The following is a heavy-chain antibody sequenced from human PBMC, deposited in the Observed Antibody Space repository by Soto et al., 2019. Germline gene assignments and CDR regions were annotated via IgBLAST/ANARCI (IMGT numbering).Heavy chain of an antibody. D-gene: IGHD3-22*01. CDR1: GGTFSSYA. CDR2: IIPIFGTA. CDR3: ARVGPSDSSGYYYFDY. J-gene: IGHJ4*02. Sequence: QVQLVQSGAEVKKPGSSVKVSCKASGGTFSSYAISWVRQAPGQGLEWMGGIIPIFGTANYAQKFQGRVTIAADEPTSTAYMELSSLRSEDTAVYYCARVGPSDSSGYYYFDYWGQGTLVTVSS. V-gene: IGHV1-69*01.